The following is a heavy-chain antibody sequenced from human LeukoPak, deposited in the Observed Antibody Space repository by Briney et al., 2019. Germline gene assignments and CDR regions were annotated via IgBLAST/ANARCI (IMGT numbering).Heavy chain of an antibody. Sequence: SETLSLTCTVSGGDISSDSYYWGWIRQPPGKGLEWIGYIYYSGSTYYNPSLKSRVTISVDTSKNQLSLKLSSVTAADTAVYYCARNPLYCSSTSCYYYGMDVWGQGTTVTVSS. V-gene: IGHV4-30-4*08. CDR3: ARNPLYCSSTSCYYYGMDV. CDR1: GGDISSDSYY. J-gene: IGHJ6*02. CDR2: IYYSGST. D-gene: IGHD2-2*01.